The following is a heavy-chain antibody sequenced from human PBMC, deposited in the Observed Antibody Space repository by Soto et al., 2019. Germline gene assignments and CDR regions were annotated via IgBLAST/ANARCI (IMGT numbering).Heavy chain of an antibody. CDR1: GFTFSSYS. CDR3: ARSDYDFWSGSGGMDV. Sequence: PGGSLILSCAASGFTFSSYSMNWVRQAPGKGLEWVSYISSSSSTIYYADSVKGRFTISRDNAKNSLYLQMNSLRDEDTAVYYCARSDYDFWSGSGGMDVWGQGTTVTVSS. V-gene: IGHV3-48*02. CDR2: ISSSSSTI. D-gene: IGHD3-3*01. J-gene: IGHJ6*02.